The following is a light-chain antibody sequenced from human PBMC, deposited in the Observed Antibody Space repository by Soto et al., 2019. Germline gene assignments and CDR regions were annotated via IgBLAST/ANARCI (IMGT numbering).Light chain of an antibody. CDR3: ASYTSSSAVV. CDR2: DVS. J-gene: IGLJ2*01. Sequence: QSVLTQPASVSGSPGQSITISCIGTSSDVGGYNYVSWYQQHPGKAPKLMIYDVSNRPSGVSSRFSGSKSGNTASLTSSGLQAEDEADYYCASYTSSSAVVIGGGTKLTV. V-gene: IGLV2-14*03. CDR1: SSDVGGYNY.